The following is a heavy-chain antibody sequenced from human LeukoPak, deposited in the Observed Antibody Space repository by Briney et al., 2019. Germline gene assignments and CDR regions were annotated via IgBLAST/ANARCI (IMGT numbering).Heavy chain of an antibody. CDR3: ARGGQWGHLSGFDP. Sequence: GGSLRLSCAASGFTFSSYAMHWVRQAPGKGLEWVAVISYDGSNKYYADSVKGRFTISRDNSKDTLYLQMNSLRAEDTAVYYCARGGQWGHLSGFDPWGQGTLVTVSS. CDR1: GFTFSSYA. V-gene: IGHV3-30-3*01. D-gene: IGHD2-8*01. J-gene: IGHJ5*02. CDR2: ISYDGSNK.